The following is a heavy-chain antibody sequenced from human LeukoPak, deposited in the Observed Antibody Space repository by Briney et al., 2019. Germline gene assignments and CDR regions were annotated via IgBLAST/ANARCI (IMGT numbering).Heavy chain of an antibody. D-gene: IGHD3-9*01. CDR1: GGSISSYY. J-gene: IGHJ3*02. Sequence: PSETLSLTCTVSGGSISSYYWSWIRQPAGKGLEWIGRIYSSGSTNYNPSLKSRVTMSVDTSKNQFSLRLSSVTAADTAVYYCARDRDDILTGYFSDAFDIWGQGTMVTVSS. CDR3: ARDRDDILTGYFSDAFDI. CDR2: IYSSGST. V-gene: IGHV4-4*07.